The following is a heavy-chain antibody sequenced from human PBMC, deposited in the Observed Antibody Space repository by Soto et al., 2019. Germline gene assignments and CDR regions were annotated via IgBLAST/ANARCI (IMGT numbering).Heavy chain of an antibody. V-gene: IGHV4-34*01. CDR3: ARGRYRVLWFGELSYDAFDI. CDR2: INHSGST. J-gene: IGHJ3*02. CDR1: GVSFIGYY. D-gene: IGHD3-10*01. Sequence: PSETLSLTCAVYGVSFIGYYWSWIRQPPGKGLEWIGEINHSGSTNYNPSLKSRVTISVDTSKNQFSLKLSSVTAADTAVYYCARGRYRVLWFGELSYDAFDIWGQGTMVTVSS.